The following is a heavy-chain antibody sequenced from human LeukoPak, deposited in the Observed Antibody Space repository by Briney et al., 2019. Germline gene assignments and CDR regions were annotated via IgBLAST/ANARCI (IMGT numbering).Heavy chain of an antibody. Sequence: KTSETLSLTCTVSGGSISAYYWGWIRRPPGKGLKWIGYMYYSGSSNYNPSLRSVATISVNTSKPQFLLKLSSVPAAASVGFYCARSGSGKRMDDYGGQGTLLTV. CDR1: GGSISAYY. CDR2: MYYSGSS. V-gene: IGHV4-59*13. J-gene: IGHJ4*02. CDR3: ARSGSGKRMDDY. D-gene: IGHD3-10*01.